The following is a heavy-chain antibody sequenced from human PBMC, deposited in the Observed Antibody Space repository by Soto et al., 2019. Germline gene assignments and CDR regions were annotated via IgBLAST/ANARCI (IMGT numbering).Heavy chain of an antibody. Sequence: VASVKVSCKASGGTFSSYAISWVRQAPGQGLEWMGGIIPIFGTANYAQKFQGRVTITADESTSTAYMELSSLRSEDTAVYYCARRPSSIAARSMALNSYGMDVWGQGTTVTVSS. D-gene: IGHD6-6*01. CDR3: ARRPSSIAARSMALNSYGMDV. CDR1: GGTFSSYA. J-gene: IGHJ6*02. CDR2: IIPIFGTA. V-gene: IGHV1-69*13.